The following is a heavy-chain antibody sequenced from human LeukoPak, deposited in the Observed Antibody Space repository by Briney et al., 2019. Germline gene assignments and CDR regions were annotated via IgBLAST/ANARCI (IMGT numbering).Heavy chain of an antibody. J-gene: IGHJ6*03. CDR2: IYSGGST. CDR3: ARVSIAARGYYYYYMDV. D-gene: IGHD6-6*01. V-gene: IGHV3-66*01. Sequence: GGSLRLSCAASGFTFSSYWMSWVRQAPGKGLEWVSVIYSGGSTYYADSVKGRFTISRDNAKNSLYLQMNSLRAEDTAVYYCARVSIAARGYYYYYMDVWGKGTTVTVSS. CDR1: GFTFSSYW.